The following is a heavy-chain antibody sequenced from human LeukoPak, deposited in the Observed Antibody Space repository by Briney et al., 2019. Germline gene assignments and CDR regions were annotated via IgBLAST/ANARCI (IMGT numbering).Heavy chain of an antibody. J-gene: IGHJ4*02. D-gene: IGHD1-26*01. CDR1: GFTFSSYA. V-gene: IGHV3-30-3*01. CDR3: AKGRVSGSQNPTDY. CDR2: ISYDGSNK. Sequence: PGGSLRLSCAASGFTFSSYAMHWVRQAPGKGLEWVAVISYDGSNKYYADSVKGRFTISRDNSKNTLYLQMNSLRAEDTAVYYCAKGRVSGSQNPTDYWGQGTLVTVSS.